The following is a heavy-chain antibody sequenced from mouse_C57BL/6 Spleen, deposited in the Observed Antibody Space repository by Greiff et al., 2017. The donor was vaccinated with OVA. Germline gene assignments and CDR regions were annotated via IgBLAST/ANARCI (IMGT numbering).Heavy chain of an antibody. CDR1: GFTFTDYY. V-gene: IGHV7-3*01. CDR2: IRNKANGYTT. J-gene: IGHJ1*03. CDR3: ARYIGGYFDV. D-gene: IGHD3-1*01. Sequence: EVKVVESGGGLVQPGGSLSLSCAASGFTFTDYYMSWVRQPPGKALEWLGFIRNKANGYTTEYSASVKGRFTISRDNSQSILYLQMNALRAEDSATYYCARYIGGYFDVWGTGTTVTVSS.